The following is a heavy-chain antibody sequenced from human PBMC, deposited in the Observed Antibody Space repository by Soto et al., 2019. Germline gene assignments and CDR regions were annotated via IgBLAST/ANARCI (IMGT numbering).Heavy chain of an antibody. CDR2: IYYSGST. J-gene: IGHJ5*02. V-gene: IGHV4-31*03. Sequence: QVQLQESGPGLVKPSQTLSLTCTVSGGSISSGGYYWSWIRQHPGKGLEWIGYIYYSGSTYYNPSLKSRVTVSVDTSKNQFSLKLSSVTAADTAVYYCARDRRVVAATSWFDPWGQGTLVTVSS. CDR1: GGSISSGGYY. D-gene: IGHD2-15*01. CDR3: ARDRRVVAATSWFDP.